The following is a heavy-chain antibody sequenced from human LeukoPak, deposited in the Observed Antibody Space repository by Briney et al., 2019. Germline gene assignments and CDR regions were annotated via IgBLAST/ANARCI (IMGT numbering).Heavy chain of an antibody. CDR2: IYYSGST. J-gene: IGHJ5*02. D-gene: IGHD6-13*01. CDR3: ARDRSSSWYWFDP. CDR1: GGSISSHY. Sequence: SETLSLTCTVSGGSISSHYWSWIRQPPGKGLEWIGYIYYSGSTNYNPSLKSRLTISVDTSKNQFSLKLSSVTAADTAVYYCARDRSSSWYWFDPWGQGTLVTVSS. V-gene: IGHV4-59*11.